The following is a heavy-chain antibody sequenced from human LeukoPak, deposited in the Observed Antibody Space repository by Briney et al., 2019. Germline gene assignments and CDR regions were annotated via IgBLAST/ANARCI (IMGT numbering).Heavy chain of an antibody. Sequence: PGGSLRLSCAASGFTFSSYSMNWVRQAPGKGLEWVSGISPSGDITYYADSVKGRFTISRDNSKNTVYLQMDSLRFEDAAVYYCAQDLAYIRFDNCGQGTLVTVSS. D-gene: IGHD1-1*01. CDR3: AQDLAYIRFDN. CDR2: ISPSGDIT. CDR1: GFTFSSYS. J-gene: IGHJ4*02. V-gene: IGHV3-23*01.